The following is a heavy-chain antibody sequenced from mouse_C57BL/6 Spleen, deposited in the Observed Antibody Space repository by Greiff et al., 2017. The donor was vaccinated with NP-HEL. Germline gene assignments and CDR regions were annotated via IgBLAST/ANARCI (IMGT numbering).Heavy chain of an antibody. CDR2: ISYDGSN. V-gene: IGHV3-6*01. Sequence: DVKLQESGPGLVKPSQSLSLTCSVTGYSITSGYYWNWIRQFPGNKLEWMGYISYDGSNNYNPSLNNRISITRDTSKNQFFLKLNSVTTEDTATYYCARGSYGNNYAMDYWGQGTSVTVSS. J-gene: IGHJ4*01. D-gene: IGHD2-1*01. CDR3: ARGSYGNNYAMDY. CDR1: GYSITSGYY.